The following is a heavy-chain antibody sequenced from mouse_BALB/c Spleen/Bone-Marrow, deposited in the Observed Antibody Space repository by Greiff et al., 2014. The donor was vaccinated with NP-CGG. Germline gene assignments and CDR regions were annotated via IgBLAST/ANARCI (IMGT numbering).Heavy chain of an antibody. V-gene: IGHV1-54*01. Sequence: VKLMESGAELVRPGTSVKVSCKASGHAFTNYLIEWVKQRPGQGLEWIGVINPGSGGTNYNEKFKGKATLTADKSSSTAYMQLSSLTSDDSAVYFCARNANWLFAYWGQGTLVTVSA. CDR1: GHAFTNYL. CDR3: ARNANWLFAY. J-gene: IGHJ3*01. CDR2: INPGSGGT. D-gene: IGHD4-1*01.